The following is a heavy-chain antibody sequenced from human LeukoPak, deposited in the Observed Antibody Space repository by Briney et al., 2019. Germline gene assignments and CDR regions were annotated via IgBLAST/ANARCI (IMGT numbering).Heavy chain of an antibody. CDR2: ISGSGGST. J-gene: IGHJ6*02. Sequence: PGGSLRLSCAASGFTFSSYAMSWVRQAPGKGLEWVSAISGSGGSTYYADSVKGRFTISRDNSKNTLYLQMNSLRAEDTAVHHCANERAGYSYGYLLNYSYSSGVDVWGQGTTVTVSS. CDR3: ANERAGYSYGYLLNYSYSSGVDV. D-gene: IGHD5-18*01. CDR1: GFTFSSYA. V-gene: IGHV3-23*01.